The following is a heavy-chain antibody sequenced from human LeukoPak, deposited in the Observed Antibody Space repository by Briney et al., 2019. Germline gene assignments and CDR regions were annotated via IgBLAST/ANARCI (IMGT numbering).Heavy chain of an antibody. D-gene: IGHD5-18*01. CDR2: IYSGGST. CDR3: IYGYTLDF. CDR1: GFTVSSTY. J-gene: IGHJ4*02. Sequence: PGGSLRLSCAASGFTVSSTYMNWVRQAPGKGLEWVSVIYSGGSTNYADSVKGRFTISRDNSKNTLYLQMNSLRAEDTAVYYCIYGYTLDFWGQGTLVTVSS. V-gene: IGHV3-53*01.